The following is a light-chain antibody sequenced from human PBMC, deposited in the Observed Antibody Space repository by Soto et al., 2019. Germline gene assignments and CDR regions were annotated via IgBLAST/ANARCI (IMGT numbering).Light chain of an antibody. CDR3: TSYAGSNNLV. J-gene: IGLJ3*02. CDR1: SSDIGGYNY. Sequence: QSVLTQPPSASGSPGQSVTISCTGTSSDIGGYNYVSWYQQHPGKAPKLIIYEVSKRPSGVPDRFSGSKSGNTASLTVSGLLAEDEADYYCTSYAGSNNLVFAGGTKLTVL. CDR2: EVS. V-gene: IGLV2-8*01.